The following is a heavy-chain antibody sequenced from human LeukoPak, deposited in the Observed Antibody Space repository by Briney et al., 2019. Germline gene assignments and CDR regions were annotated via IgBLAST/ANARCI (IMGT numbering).Heavy chain of an antibody. CDR1: GFTVSSNY. CDR2: IYSGGSI. Sequence: PGGSLRLSCAASGFTVSSNYMSWVRQAPGKGLEWVSVIYSGGSIYYADSVKGRFTISRDNSKNTLYLQMNSLRVEDTAVYYCAKGGYYDTGGYYFKYYMDVWGKGTTVTVSS. J-gene: IGHJ6*03. V-gene: IGHV3-66*01. D-gene: IGHD3-22*01. CDR3: AKGGYYDTGGYYFKYYMDV.